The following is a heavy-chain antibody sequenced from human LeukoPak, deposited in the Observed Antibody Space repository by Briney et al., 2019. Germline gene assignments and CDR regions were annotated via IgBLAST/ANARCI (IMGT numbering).Heavy chain of an antibody. J-gene: IGHJ6*02. Sequence: GGSLRLSCAASGFTFSSYAMSWVRQAPGKGLEWVSYISSSGSTIYYADSVKGRFTISRDNAKNSLYLQMNSLRAEDTAVYYCARVIVVVPAAISVNYGMDVWGQGTTVTVSS. CDR2: ISSSGSTI. V-gene: IGHV3-48*04. D-gene: IGHD2-2*01. CDR3: ARVIVVVPAAISVNYGMDV. CDR1: GFTFSSYA.